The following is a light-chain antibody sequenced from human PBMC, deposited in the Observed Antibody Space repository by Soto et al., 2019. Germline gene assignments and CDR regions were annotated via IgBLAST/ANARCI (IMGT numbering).Light chain of an antibody. CDR3: AAWDDSLNGYV. Sequence: HSVLTQPPSAPGSPGQRVTISCSGSSSKIGSNTVNWYQQLPGTAPKLLIYSNNQRPSGVPDRFTGSKSGTSASLAISGLQSGDEADYYCAAWDDSLNGYVFATGTKGTAL. J-gene: IGLJ1*01. CDR1: SSKIGSNT. V-gene: IGLV1-44*01. CDR2: SNN.